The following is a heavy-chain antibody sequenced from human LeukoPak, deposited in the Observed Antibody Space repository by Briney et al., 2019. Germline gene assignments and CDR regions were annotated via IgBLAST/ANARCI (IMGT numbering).Heavy chain of an antibody. CDR1: GYTFTSYA. Sequence: HWASVKVSCKASGYTFTSYAMHWVRQAPGQRLEWMGWINAGNGNTKYSQKFQGRVTITRDTSASIAYMELSSLRSEDTAVYYCAREWELLWFDPWGQGTLVTVSS. J-gene: IGHJ5*02. CDR2: INAGNGNT. D-gene: IGHD1-26*01. V-gene: IGHV1-3*01. CDR3: AREWELLWFDP.